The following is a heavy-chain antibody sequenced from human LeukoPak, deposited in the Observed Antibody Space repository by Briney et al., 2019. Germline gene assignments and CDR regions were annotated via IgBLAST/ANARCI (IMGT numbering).Heavy chain of an antibody. J-gene: IGHJ4*02. Sequence: GESLKISCQCSRYRFTSHWIAWVRQMSGQGLEWMGTIFPGDSDARYRPSFQGHISISVDKSSNTAYLQWSSLKASDTGIYYCARSDPSGDFWGQGTLVTVSS. CDR1: RYRFTSHW. CDR3: ARSDPSGDF. CDR2: IFPGDSDA. D-gene: IGHD6-6*01. V-gene: IGHV5-51*01.